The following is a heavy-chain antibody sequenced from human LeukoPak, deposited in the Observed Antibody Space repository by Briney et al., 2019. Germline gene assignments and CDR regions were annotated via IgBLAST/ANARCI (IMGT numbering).Heavy chain of an antibody. Sequence: GGSLRLSCAASGFSFSTNAMSWVRQAPGKGLEWVSVISGSGGGGRTYYADSVKGRFTISRDNSKNTVYLQMNSLRAEDTAVYYCAKDRGLIVPTIIDYWGRGTLVTVSS. D-gene: IGHD5-12*01. V-gene: IGHV3-23*01. CDR1: GFSFSTNA. J-gene: IGHJ4*01. CDR2: ISGSGGGGRT. CDR3: AKDRGLIVPTIIDY.